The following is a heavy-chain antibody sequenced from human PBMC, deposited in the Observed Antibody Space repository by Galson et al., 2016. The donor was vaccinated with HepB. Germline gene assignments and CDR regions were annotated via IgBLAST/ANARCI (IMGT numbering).Heavy chain of an antibody. CDR2: ISGSGGTT. CDR1: GFTFSSYS. J-gene: IGHJ4*02. V-gene: IGHV3-23*01. Sequence: SLRLSCAASGFTFSSYSMNRVRQAPGKGLEWVSAISGSGGTTYYADSVKGRFTISRDNSKNTLYVQMNSLRAEDMAVYYCAKSGKHLWSIDYWGQGALVTVSS. CDR3: AKSGKHLWSIDY. D-gene: IGHD5-18*01.